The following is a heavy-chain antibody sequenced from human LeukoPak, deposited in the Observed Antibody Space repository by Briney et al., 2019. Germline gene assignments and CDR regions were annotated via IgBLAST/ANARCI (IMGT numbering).Heavy chain of an antibody. CDR1: GGSISSSNYY. Sequence: PSETLSLTCTVSGGSISSSNYYWGWIRQPPGKGLEWIGSMYYSGTTYYNPSLKSRVTISVDTSKNQFSLRLSSVTAADTAVYYCARDPSTRDMGFDIWGRGTMVTVSS. V-gene: IGHV4-39*07. D-gene: IGHD5-24*01. CDR3: ARDPSTRDMGFDI. CDR2: MYYSGTT. J-gene: IGHJ3*02.